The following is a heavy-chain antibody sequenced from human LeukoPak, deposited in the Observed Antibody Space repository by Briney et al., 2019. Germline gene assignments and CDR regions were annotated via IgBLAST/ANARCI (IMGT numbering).Heavy chain of an antibody. V-gene: IGHV4-59*01. CDR1: GGSISSYN. J-gene: IGHJ4*02. CDR2: IYYNGST. D-gene: IGHD5-18*01. CDR3: ARDIGRGYSYGSDY. Sequence: SETLSLTCTVSGGSISSYNWSWIRQPPGKGLEWIGYIYYNGSTNYNPSLKSRVTISVDTSKNQFSLKLSSVTAADTAVYYCARDIGRGYSYGSDYWGQGTLVTVSS.